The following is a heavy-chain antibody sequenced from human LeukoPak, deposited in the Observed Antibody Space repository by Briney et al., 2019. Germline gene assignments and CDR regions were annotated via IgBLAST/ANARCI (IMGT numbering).Heavy chain of an antibody. D-gene: IGHD3-10*01. CDR3: ARVGPLWFGLLNTADV. V-gene: IGHV3-7*01. CDR1: GFTFTSYW. Sequence: PGESLRLSCAASGFTFTSYWMTWVRQAPGKGLDWVANINLDGSDKYYADSVKGRFTISRDNPNNSLYLQMDSLSGEDTAVYYCARVGPLWFGLLNTADVWGQGTLVTVS. J-gene: IGHJ3*01. CDR2: INLDGSDK.